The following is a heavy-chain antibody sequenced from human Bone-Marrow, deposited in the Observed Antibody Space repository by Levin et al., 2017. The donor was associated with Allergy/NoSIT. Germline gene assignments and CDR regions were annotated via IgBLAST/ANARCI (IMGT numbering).Heavy chain of an antibody. Sequence: SCTTSGFTFSSYWMSWVRQAPGKGLEWVAHIKKDGSEKYYVDSVKGRFTISRDNVKNSLYLEMNSLRAEDTAVYYCARSGRIVIVPATWGQGTLVVVS. CDR2: IKKDGSEK. V-gene: IGHV3-7*03. J-gene: IGHJ5*02. CDR3: ARSGRIVIVPAT. D-gene: IGHD2/OR15-2a*01. CDR1: GFTFSSYW.